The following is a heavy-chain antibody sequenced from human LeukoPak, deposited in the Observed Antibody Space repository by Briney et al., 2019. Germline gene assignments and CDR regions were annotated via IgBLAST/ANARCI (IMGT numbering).Heavy chain of an antibody. V-gene: IGHV3-48*02. CDR1: GFTPSAYS. CDR3: AREDSGSYLPY. CDR2: IRGGSSAV. J-gene: IGHJ4*02. Sequence: PGGSPRLSCSASGFTPSAYSMNWVRQAPGKGLEWISYIRGGSSAVIYADSVKGRFTISRDNARNLLYLQMNSLRDEDTAVYYCAREDSGSYLPYWGQGTLVTVSS. D-gene: IGHD1-26*01.